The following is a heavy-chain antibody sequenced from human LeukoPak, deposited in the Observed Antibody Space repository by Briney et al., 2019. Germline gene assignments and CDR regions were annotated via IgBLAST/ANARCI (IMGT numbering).Heavy chain of an antibody. CDR1: GGSISSYY. D-gene: IGHD4-11*01. CDR2: IYYSGST. CDR3: ARHGTTVTPDYYCGMDG. Sequence: SETLSLTCTVSGGSISSYYWSWIRQPPGKGLEWIGYIYYSGSTNYNPSLKSRVTISVDTSKNQFSLKLSSVTAADTAAYYCARHGTTVTPDYYCGMDGWGQGTTVTVSS. J-gene: IGHJ6*02. V-gene: IGHV4-59*08.